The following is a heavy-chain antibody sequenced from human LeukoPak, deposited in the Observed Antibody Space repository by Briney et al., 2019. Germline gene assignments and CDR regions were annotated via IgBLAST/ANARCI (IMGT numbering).Heavy chain of an antibody. V-gene: IGHV3-7*01. CDR3: AKVAKYYYGSETYYFFEQ. J-gene: IGHJ4*02. D-gene: IGHD3-10*01. CDR1: GFTLTTYW. CDR2: VKQDGTEK. Sequence: GGSLRLSCAASGFTLTTYWMCWVRQAPGKGLEWVANVKQDGTEKYYVDSVKGRFTISRDNARNSLELQMNSLRVEDTAVYYCAKVAKYYYGSETYYFFEQWGQGTPVTASS.